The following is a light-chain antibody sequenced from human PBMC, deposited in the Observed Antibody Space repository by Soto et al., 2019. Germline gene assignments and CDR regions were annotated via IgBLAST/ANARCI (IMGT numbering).Light chain of an antibody. CDR1: QSISSSY. CDR2: DAS. V-gene: IGKV3-20*01. CDR3: QHYDSARWT. J-gene: IGKJ1*01. Sequence: EIVLTQSPGTLSLSPGERATLSCRASQSISSSYFAWYQQKPGQAPRLLIYDASRRATGIPDRFSGSGSGTDFSLTISRLEPEDFAVYYCQHYDSARWTFGLGTKVDIK.